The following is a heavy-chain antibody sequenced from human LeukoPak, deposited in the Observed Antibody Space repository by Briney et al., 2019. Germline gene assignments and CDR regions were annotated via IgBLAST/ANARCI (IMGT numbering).Heavy chain of an antibody. D-gene: IGHD3-3*01. V-gene: IGHV3-53*01. Sequence: GALRLSCAASGFTVGSNYMSWVRQAPGKGLEWVSVIYSGGSTYYADSVKGRFTISRDNSKNTLYLQMNSLRAEDTAVYYCARDRGTIFGEPYYFDYWGQGTLVTVSS. CDR3: ARDRGTIFGEPYYFDY. CDR2: IYSGGST. J-gene: IGHJ4*02. CDR1: GFTVGSNY.